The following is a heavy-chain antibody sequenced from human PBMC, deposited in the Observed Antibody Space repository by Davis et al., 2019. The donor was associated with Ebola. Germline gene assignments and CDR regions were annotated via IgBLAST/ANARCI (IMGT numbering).Heavy chain of an antibody. CDR1: GFTFTRDW. V-gene: IGHV3-7*01. Sequence: PGGSLRLSCAASGFTFTRDWMTWLRQAPGKGLEWVANIRQDGGETYYLDSVRGRFTISRDNAKNSLFLQMNSLRAEDTAVYYCARDPTRTYYDFWSGSSDYYYGMDVWGQGTTVTVSS. CDR3: ARDPTRTYYDFWSGSSDYYYGMDV. CDR2: IRQDGGET. D-gene: IGHD3-3*01. J-gene: IGHJ6*02.